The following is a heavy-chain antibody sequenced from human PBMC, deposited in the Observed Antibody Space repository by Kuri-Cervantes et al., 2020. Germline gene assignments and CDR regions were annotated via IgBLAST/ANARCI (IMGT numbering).Heavy chain of an antibody. J-gene: IGHJ4*02. CDR3: ARGHRRDGYNLGY. D-gene: IGHD5-24*01. V-gene: IGHV4-30-2*01. CDR1: GGSISSGGYS. CDR2: IYHSGST. Sequence: SETLSLTCAVSGGSISSGGYSWSWIRQPPGKGLEWIEYIYHSGSTYYNPSLKSRVTISVDTSKNQFSLKLSSVTAADTAVYYCARGHRRDGYNLGYWGQGTLVTVSS.